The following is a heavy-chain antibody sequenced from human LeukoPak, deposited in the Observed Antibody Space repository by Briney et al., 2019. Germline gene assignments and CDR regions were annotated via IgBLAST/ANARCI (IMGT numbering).Heavy chain of an antibody. D-gene: IGHD3-10*01. V-gene: IGHV4-34*01. CDR1: GGSFSGYY. J-gene: IGHJ6*03. CDR3: ARMGRWDYYYYYMDV. CDR2: INHSGST. Sequence: SETLSLTCAVYGGSFSGYYWCWIRQPPGKGLEWIGEINHSGSTNYNPSLKSRVTISVDTSKNQFSLKLSSVTAADTAVYYCARMGRWDYYYYYMDVWGKGTTVTVSS.